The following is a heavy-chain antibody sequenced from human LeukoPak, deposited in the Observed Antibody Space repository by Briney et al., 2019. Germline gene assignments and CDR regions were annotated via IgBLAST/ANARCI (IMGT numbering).Heavy chain of an antibody. D-gene: IGHD3-22*01. V-gene: IGHV4-34*01. CDR1: GGSFSGYY. CDR3: ATASGYYYRYFDY. J-gene: IGHJ4*02. CDR2: INHSGST. Sequence: SETLSLTCAVYGGSFSGYYWSWIRQPPGKGLEWMGEINHSGSTNYNPSLKSRVTISVDTSKNQFSLKLSSVTAADTAVYYCATASGYYYRYFDYWGQGTLVTVSS.